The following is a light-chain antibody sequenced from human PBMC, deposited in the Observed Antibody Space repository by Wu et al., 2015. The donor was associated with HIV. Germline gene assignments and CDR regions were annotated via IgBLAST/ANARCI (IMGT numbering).Light chain of an antibody. CDR3: QQSYSARRT. J-gene: IGKJ1*01. V-gene: IGKV1-39*01. Sequence: DRVTITCRASQGISTYLAWYQQKPGKAPKLLIYAASSLQSGVPSRFSGSGSETDFTLTISSLQPEDIATYYCQQSYSARRTFGLGTKVEIK. CDR2: AAS. CDR1: QGISTY.